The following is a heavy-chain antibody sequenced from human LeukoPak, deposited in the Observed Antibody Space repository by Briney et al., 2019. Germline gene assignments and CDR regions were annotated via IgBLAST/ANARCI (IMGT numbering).Heavy chain of an antibody. V-gene: IGHV4-38-2*01. CDR1: GYSLSSGYY. CDR2: IYHSVST. J-gene: IGHJ4*02. Sequence: SETLSLTCAVSGYSLSSGYYWGWVRQPPGKGLEWIGSIYHSVSTYYNPAPKRRVTISVATSKNQFSLKLSSVTAADTAVYYCARSVGAGFDYWGQGTLVTVSS. D-gene: IGHD1-26*01. CDR3: ARSVGAGFDY.